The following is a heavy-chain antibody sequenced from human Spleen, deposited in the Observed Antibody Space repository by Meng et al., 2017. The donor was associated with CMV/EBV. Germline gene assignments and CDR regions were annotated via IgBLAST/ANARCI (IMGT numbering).Heavy chain of an antibody. D-gene: IGHD3-10*01. CDR3: ARARSYGSGSYYNY. CDR2: IHHSGST. V-gene: IGHV4-34*01. Sequence: QVQLEQWGARLLKPSETRSLTCAGYGGSFSGYYWSWIRQPPGKGLEWIGEIHHSGSTNYNPSLKSRVTISVDTSKNQFSLKLSSVTAADTAVYYCARARSYGSGSYYNYWGQGTLVTVSS. CDR1: GGSFSGYY. J-gene: IGHJ4*02.